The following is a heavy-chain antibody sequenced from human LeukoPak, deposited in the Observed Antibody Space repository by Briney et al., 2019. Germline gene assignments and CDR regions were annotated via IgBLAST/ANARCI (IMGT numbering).Heavy chain of an antibody. D-gene: IGHD5-18*01. CDR2: IYYSGST. CDR1: GGSISSYY. J-gene: IGHJ4*02. CDR3: ARGGVDTAMDLDY. Sequence: PSETLSLTCTVSGGSISSYYWGWIRQPPGKGLEWIGSIYYSGSTYYNPSLKSRVTISVDTSKNQFSLKLSSVTAADTAVYYCARGGVDTAMDLDYWGQGTLVTVSS. V-gene: IGHV4-39*07.